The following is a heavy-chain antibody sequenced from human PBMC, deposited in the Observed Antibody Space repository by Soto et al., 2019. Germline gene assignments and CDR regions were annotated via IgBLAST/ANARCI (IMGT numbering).Heavy chain of an antibody. CDR2: IYYSGST. V-gene: IGHV4-59*01. D-gene: IGHD2-15*01. J-gene: IGHJ6*02. CDR3: ANLYCSGGSCYFFV. Sequence: PSETLSLTCIVSVGSFSSFCWSWIRQPPGKGLEWIGYIYYSGSTNYNPSLKGRVTISVDTSKNQFSLKLSSVTAADTAVYYCANLYCSGGSCYFFVWGQGTTVTVSS. CDR1: VGSFSSFC.